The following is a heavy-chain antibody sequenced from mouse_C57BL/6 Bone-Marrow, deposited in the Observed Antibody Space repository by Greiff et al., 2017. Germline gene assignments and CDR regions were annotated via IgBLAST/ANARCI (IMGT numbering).Heavy chain of an antibody. CDR3: ARGGRHRDY. D-gene: IGHD3-1*01. CDR2: IDPSDSYT. CDR1: GYTFTSYW. Sequence: QVQLQQSGAELVRPGTSVKLSCKASGYTFTSYWMHWVKQRPGQGLEWIGVIDPSDSYTNYNQKFKGKATLTVDTSSSTAYMQLSSLTSEDSAVYYCARGGRHRDYWGQGTSVTVSS. J-gene: IGHJ4*01. V-gene: IGHV1-59*01.